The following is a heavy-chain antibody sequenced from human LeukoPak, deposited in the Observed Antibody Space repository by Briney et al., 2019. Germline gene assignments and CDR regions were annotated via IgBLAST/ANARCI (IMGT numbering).Heavy chain of an antibody. V-gene: IGHV1-2*02. J-gene: IGHJ4*02. D-gene: IGHD2-15*01. CDR1: GYAFTDYY. CDR3: ARDRVVAAATMSDY. Sequence: ASVTVSCTASGYAFTDYYIHWVRQAPGQGLEWMGWINPSSGDTHPAQKFQGRVTMTSDTSTSTVYMKLNWLRSDDTAVFYCARDRVVAAATMSDYWGQGTLVTVSS. CDR2: INPSSGDT.